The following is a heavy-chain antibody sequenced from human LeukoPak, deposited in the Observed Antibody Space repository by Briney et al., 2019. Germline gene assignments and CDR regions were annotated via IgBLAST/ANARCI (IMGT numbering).Heavy chain of an antibody. Sequence: SETLSLTCTVSGGSTSSYYWTWIRQPPGEGLEWIGYIYNSRSTNYNPSLNSRVTISADASKNQFSLKLNSVTAAGTAVYYCARRNVLTEGEAFDIWGQGTMVTVSS. CDR2: IYNSRST. D-gene: IGHD3-9*01. CDR1: GGSTSSYY. V-gene: IGHV4-59*08. CDR3: ARRNVLTEGEAFDI. J-gene: IGHJ3*02.